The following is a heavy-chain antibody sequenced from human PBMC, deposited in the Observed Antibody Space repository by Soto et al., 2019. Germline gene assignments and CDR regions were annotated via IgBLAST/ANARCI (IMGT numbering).Heavy chain of an antibody. J-gene: IGHJ3*02. D-gene: IGHD3-16*01. CDR2: IIPIFGTA. V-gene: IGHV1-69*13. Sequence: ASVKVSCKASGGTFSSYAISWVRQAPGQGLEWMGGIIPIFGTANYAQKFQGRVTITADESTSTAYMELSSLRSEDTAVYYCARTITFGEGPNAFDIWGQGTMVTVS. CDR3: ARTITFGEGPNAFDI. CDR1: GGTFSSYA.